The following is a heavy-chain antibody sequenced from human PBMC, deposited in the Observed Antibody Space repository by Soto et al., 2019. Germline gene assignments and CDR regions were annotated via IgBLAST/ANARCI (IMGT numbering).Heavy chain of an antibody. D-gene: IGHD6-19*01. V-gene: IGHV4-4*02. CDR3: ARRLRLAVAGTGFDY. J-gene: IGHJ4*02. Sequence: SETLSLTCAVSGGSISSSNWWSWVRQPPGKGLEWIGEIYHSGSTNYNPSLKSRVTISVDKSKNQFSLKLSSATAADTAVYYCARRLRLAVAGTGFDYWGQGTLVTVSS. CDR1: GGSISSSNW. CDR2: IYHSGST.